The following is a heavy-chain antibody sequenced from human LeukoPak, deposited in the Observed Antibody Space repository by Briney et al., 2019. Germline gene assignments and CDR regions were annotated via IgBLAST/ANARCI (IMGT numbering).Heavy chain of an antibody. J-gene: IGHJ4*02. CDR1: GYTFTGYY. D-gene: IGHD3-22*01. CDR2: INPNSGGT. CDR3: ARDRYYDSSGGDY. Sequence: GASVKVSCKASGYTFTGYYMHWVRQAPGQGLEWMGWINPNSGGTNYAQKFQGRVTMTRDTSISTAYMELSRLRSDDTAVYYCARDRYYDSSGGDYWGQGTLVTVSS. V-gene: IGHV1-2*02.